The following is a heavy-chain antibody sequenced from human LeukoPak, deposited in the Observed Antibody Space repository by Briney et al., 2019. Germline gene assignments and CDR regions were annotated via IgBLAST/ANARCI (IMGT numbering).Heavy chain of an antibody. V-gene: IGHV4-34*01. CDR2: INHSGST. D-gene: IGHD2-2*01. Sequence: SETLSLTCAVYGGSFSGYYWSWIRQPPGKGLERIGEINHSGSTNYNPSLKSRVTISVDTSKNQFSLKLSSVTAADTAVYYCARAASSGYCSSTSCARHWFDPWGQGTLVTVSS. CDR3: ARAASSGYCSSTSCARHWFDP. CDR1: GGSFSGYY. J-gene: IGHJ5*02.